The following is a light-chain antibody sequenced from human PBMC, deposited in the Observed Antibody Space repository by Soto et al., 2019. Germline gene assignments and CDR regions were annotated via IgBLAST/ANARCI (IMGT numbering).Light chain of an antibody. V-gene: IGKV3-15*01. CDR3: QQYNNWPPWT. CDR2: HAS. J-gene: IGKJ1*01. CDR1: QSVSSY. Sequence: EIVFAHSPGTLSFSPVERASLSCRASQSVSSYLAWYQQKPGQAPRLLIYHASARATGIPARFSGSGSGTEFTLTISGLQSEDFAVYYCQQYNNWPPWTFGQGTKVDIK.